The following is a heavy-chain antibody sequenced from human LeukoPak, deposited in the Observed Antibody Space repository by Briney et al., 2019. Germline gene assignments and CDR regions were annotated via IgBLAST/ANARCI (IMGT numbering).Heavy chain of an antibody. V-gene: IGHV3-11*04. CDR1: GFTFGDYY. Sequence: SGGSLRLSCAASGFTFGDYYMSWIRQAPGKGLEWVSYISSSGSTIYYADSVKGRFTISRDNAKNSLYLQMNSLRAEDTAVYYCAREYSSGWFRGMDVWGQGTTVTVSS. CDR3: AREYSSGWFRGMDV. CDR2: ISSSGSTI. D-gene: IGHD6-19*01. J-gene: IGHJ6*02.